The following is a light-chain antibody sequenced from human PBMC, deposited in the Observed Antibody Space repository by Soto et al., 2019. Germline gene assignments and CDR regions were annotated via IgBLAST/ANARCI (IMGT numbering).Light chain of an antibody. Sequence: EIVLTQSPGTLSLSPGERATLSCRASQSFSSRYLAWYQQKPGQAPRLFMYGASTRATGIPDRFSGSGSGTDFTRTISRLEPEDFAVYYCQQYAGSPWTFGQGTKVEIK. CDR3: QQYAGSPWT. J-gene: IGKJ1*01. V-gene: IGKV3-20*01. CDR2: GAS. CDR1: QSFSSRY.